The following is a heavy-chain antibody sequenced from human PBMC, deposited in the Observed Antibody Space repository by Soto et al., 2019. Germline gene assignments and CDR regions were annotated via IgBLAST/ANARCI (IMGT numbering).Heavy chain of an antibody. D-gene: IGHD4-17*01. J-gene: IGHJ1*01. CDR2: IYYSGST. Sequence: PSETLSLTCTVSVGSISSGGYYWSWIRQHPGKGLEWIGYIYYSGSTYYNPSLKSRVTISVDTSKNQFSLKLSSVTAADTAVYYCARARYGDYSEYFQHWGQGTLVTSPQ. CDR3: ARARYGDYSEYFQH. V-gene: IGHV4-31*03. CDR1: VGSISSGGYY.